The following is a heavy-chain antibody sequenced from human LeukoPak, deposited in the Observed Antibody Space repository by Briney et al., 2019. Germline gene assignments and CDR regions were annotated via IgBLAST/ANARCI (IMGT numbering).Heavy chain of an antibody. D-gene: IGHD2-15*01. CDR2: ITSSSSTI. J-gene: IGHJ4*02. CDR3: AKSCDSCYSSSDY. Sequence: GGSLRLSCAASGFTFSAYAMNWVRQAPGKGLEWVSYITSSSSTIYYADSVKGRFTISRDNAENSLYLQMNSLRAEDTAVYYCAKSCDSCYSSSDYWGQGTLVTVSS. CDR1: GFTFSAYA. V-gene: IGHV3-48*04.